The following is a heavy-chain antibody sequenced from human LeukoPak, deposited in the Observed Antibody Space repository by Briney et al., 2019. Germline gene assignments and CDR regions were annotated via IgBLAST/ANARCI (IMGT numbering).Heavy chain of an antibody. Sequence: PSETLSLTCAVYGGSFSGYYWSWIRQPPGKGLEWIGEINHSGSTNYNPSLKSRVTISVDTSKNQFSLKLSSVTAADTAVYYCARGYGDYEDYYGMDVWGQGTTVTVSS. J-gene: IGHJ6*02. CDR3: ARGYGDYEDYYGMDV. D-gene: IGHD4-17*01. CDR2: INHSGST. V-gene: IGHV4-34*01. CDR1: GGSFSGYY.